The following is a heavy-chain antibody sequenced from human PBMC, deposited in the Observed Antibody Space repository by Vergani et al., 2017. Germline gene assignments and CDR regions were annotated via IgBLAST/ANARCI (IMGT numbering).Heavy chain of an antibody. CDR3: ARHISVVRPSSMTAFDY. CDR2: VFYGGRT. J-gene: IGHJ4*02. Sequence: QMQLQESGPGLVKPSETLSLSCTVSGDSISTSSYAWGWIRYPPGKTLEWIGTVFYGGRTSYNPTLKSRVTLSLDTSKKQISLHLPSVTAADTAVYYCARHISVVRPSSMTAFDYWGQGTLVTVSS. CDR1: GDSISTSSYA. D-gene: IGHD2-21*01. V-gene: IGHV4-39*01.